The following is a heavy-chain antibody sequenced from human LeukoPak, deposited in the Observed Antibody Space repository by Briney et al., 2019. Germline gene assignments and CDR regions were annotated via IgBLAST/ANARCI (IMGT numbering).Heavy chain of an antibody. V-gene: IGHV3-7*01. CDR3: ARVQAAEDY. D-gene: IGHD6-13*01. CDR1: GFTISSYW. J-gene: IGHJ4*02. CDR2: IKQDGSEK. Sequence: GGSLRLSCAASGFTISSYWMSWVRQAPGKGLEWVANIKQDGSEKYYVDSVKGRFTISEDNAKTSLYLQMNSLRAEDTAVYYCARVQAAEDYWGQGTLVTVSS.